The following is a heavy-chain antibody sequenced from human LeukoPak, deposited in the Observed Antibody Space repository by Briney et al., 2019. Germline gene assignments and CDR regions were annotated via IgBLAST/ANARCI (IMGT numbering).Heavy chain of an antibody. Sequence: PSQTLSLTCTVSGGSISSGGYYWSWIRQHPGKGLEWIGYIYYSGSTYYNPSLKSRISISEDTSKSHFSLKLSSVTAADTAVYYCARAHGDYSDSSGPYYFDHWGQGTLVTVSS. CDR1: GGSISSGGYY. V-gene: IGHV4-31*03. D-gene: IGHD3-22*01. CDR3: ARAHGDYSDSSGPYYFDH. CDR2: IYYSGST. J-gene: IGHJ4*02.